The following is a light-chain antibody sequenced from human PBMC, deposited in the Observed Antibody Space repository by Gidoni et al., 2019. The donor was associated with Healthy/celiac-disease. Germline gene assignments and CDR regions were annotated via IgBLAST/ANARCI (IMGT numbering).Light chain of an antibody. CDR1: QSISSY. Sequence: DIQMTQSPSSLSASVGDRVTITCRASQSISSYLNWYQQKPGKAPKLLIYAASSLQSGVPSRFSGSGSGTDFTLTISSLQPEAFATYYYQQSYSTPYTFGQGTKLEIK. CDR2: AAS. J-gene: IGKJ2*01. V-gene: IGKV1-39*01. CDR3: QQSYSTPYT.